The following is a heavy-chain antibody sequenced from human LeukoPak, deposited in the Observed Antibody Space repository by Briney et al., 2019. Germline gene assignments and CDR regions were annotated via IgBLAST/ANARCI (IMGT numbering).Heavy chain of an antibody. CDR2: ISYDGSNK. Sequence: GGSLRLSCAASGFTFSSYAMHWVRQAPGKGLEWVAVISYDGSNKYYADSVKGRFTISRDNSKNTLYLQMNSLRAEDTAVYYCSVAVMVDYWGQGTLVTVSS. CDR1: GFTFSSYA. V-gene: IGHV3-30*01. CDR3: SVAVMVDY. D-gene: IGHD3-22*01. J-gene: IGHJ4*02.